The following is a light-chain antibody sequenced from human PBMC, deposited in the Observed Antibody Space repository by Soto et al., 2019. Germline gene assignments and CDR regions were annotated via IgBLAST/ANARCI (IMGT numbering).Light chain of an antibody. CDR2: DAS. V-gene: IGKV1-5*01. CDR1: QSISRW. CDR3: QQYNSYSA. Sequence: DIQMTQSPSTLSASVGDRVTITCRARQSISRWLAWYQQKPGKAPKLLIYDASGLESGVPSRFSGSGSGTEFTLAISSLQPDDFATYYCQQYNSYSAFGQGTKLEIK. J-gene: IGKJ2*01.